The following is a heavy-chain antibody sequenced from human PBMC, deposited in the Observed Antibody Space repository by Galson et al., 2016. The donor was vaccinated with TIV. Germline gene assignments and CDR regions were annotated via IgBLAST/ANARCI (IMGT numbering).Heavy chain of an antibody. CDR1: GFTFSDSA. J-gene: IGHJ4*02. V-gene: IGHV3-73*01. CDR3: TTRPGPGKPRIDY. D-gene: IGHD1-14*01. Sequence: SLRLSCAVSGFTFSDSAMHWVRQASGKGLEWIGRINNKANTNATEYTASQKGRFTISRDDSRKTAYLHMNNLKTEATAVYYCTTRPGPGKPRIDYWGQGTLVTVSS. CDR2: INNKANTNAT.